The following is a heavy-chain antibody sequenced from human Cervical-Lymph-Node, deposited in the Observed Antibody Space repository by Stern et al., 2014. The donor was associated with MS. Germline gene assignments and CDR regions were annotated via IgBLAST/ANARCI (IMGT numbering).Heavy chain of an antibody. CDR3: ARGPWTGRHGDS. J-gene: IGHJ4*02. CDR2: ISNDGNHK. CDR1: GFPFSTFA. Sequence: VQLVESGGGVGQPGRSLRLTCAASGFPFSTFAMHWVRQAPGKGLEWVAVISNDGNHKDYGDSVKGRFTISRDNPKKTVFLQMDSLRTEDTAVYYCARGPWTGRHGDSWGQGTLVSVSS. V-gene: IGHV3-30*04. D-gene: IGHD3/OR15-3a*01.